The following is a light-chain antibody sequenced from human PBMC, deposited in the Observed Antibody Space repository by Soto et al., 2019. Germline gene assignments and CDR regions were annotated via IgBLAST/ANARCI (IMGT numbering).Light chain of an antibody. V-gene: IGKV3-15*01. CDR3: HPYNDWPLIP. CDR1: QSVASH. J-gene: IGKJ5*01. Sequence: ITVKMAPVAVSVSTRETATLSCMASQSVASHLAWYQQKPGQAPRLLIFGASVRATGIPARFSGSGSGTEFVLTIDSLQSEDFAIYYCHPYNDWPLIPFGEGTRLAIK. CDR2: GAS.